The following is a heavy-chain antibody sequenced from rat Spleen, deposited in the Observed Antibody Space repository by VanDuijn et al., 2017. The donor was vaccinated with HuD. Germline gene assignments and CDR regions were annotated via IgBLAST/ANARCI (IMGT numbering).Heavy chain of an antibody. D-gene: IGHD1-1*01. J-gene: IGHJ3*01. CDR2: ISYDGGST. CDR1: GFTFSDYG. Sequence: EVQLVESGGGLVQPGRSMKLSCAASGFTFSDYGMDWVLQATTKGLEWVASISYDGGSTSYRDSVNGRFTISRDNAKSTLYLQMESLRSEDTATYYCAKDLDYSGDNWFGYWGQGTLVTVSS. V-gene: IGHV5-20*01. CDR3: AKDLDYSGDNWFGY.